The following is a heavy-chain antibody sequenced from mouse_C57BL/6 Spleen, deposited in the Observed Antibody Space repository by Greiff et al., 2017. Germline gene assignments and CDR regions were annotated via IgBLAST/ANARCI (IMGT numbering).Heavy chain of an antibody. Sequence: DVKLVESGGGLVQPKGSLKLSCAASGFSFNTYAMNWVRQAPGKGLEWVARIRSKSNNYATYYADSVKDRFTISRDDSESMLYLQMNNLKTEDTAMYYCVRQGRDSYYFDYWGQGTTLTVSS. CDR1: GFSFNTYA. V-gene: IGHV10-1*01. CDR3: VRQGRDSYYFDY. D-gene: IGHD3-3*01. J-gene: IGHJ2*01. CDR2: IRSKSNNYAT.